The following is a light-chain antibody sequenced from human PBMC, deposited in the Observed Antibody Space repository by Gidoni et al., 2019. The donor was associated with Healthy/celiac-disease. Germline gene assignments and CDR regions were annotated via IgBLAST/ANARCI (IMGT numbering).Light chain of an antibody. CDR3: KQYNNWPRGT. Sequence: IVMTPSPATLSVSPGERATLSCRASQSVSSNLAWYQQKPGQAPRLLIYGASTRATGIPARFSGSGSGTEFTLTISSLQSEDFAVYYCKQYNNWPRGTFGQGTKLEIK. CDR2: GAS. CDR1: QSVSSN. J-gene: IGKJ2*01. V-gene: IGKV3-15*01.